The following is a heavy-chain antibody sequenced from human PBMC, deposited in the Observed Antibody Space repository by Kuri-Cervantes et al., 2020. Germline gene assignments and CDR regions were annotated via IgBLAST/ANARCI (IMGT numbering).Heavy chain of an antibody. Sequence: GGSLRLSCVASGFMFSSYWMNWVRQAPGKGLEWVAIIKQDGSARYYADSVKGRFTISRDNVKNSLYLQVSSPRAEDTAVYYCASLTVTTGRDFDYWGRGTLVTVSS. CDR1: GFMFSSYW. V-gene: IGHV3-7*03. CDR3: ASLTVTTGRDFDY. CDR2: IKQDGSAR. J-gene: IGHJ4*02. D-gene: IGHD4-17*01.